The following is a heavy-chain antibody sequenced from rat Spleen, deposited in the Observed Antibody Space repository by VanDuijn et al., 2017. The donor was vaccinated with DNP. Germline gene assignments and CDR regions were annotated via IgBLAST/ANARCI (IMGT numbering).Heavy chain of an antibody. CDR1: GFTFSDYY. Sequence: EVQLVESGGGLVQPGRSLKLSCAASGFTFSDYYMAWVRQTPTKGLEWITTIHSDGSATYYRDSVRGRFTISRDNAKSTLYLQMNSLRSEDMATYYCATDFERGYWGQGVMVTVSS. J-gene: IGHJ2*01. V-gene: IGHV5-20*01. CDR3: ATDFERGY. CDR2: IHSDGSAT. D-gene: IGHD1-11*01.